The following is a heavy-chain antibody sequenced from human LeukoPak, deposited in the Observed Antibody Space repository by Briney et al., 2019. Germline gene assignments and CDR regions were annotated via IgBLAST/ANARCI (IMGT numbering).Heavy chain of an antibody. CDR2: IYYSGIT. V-gene: IGHV4-30-4*01. J-gene: IGHJ3*02. Sequence: SETLSLTCTVSGGSISSGDYYWSWIRQPPGQGLEWIGYIYYSGITYYNPSLKSRVTISVDTSKNQFSLFSLKLSSVTAADTAVYYCARTNAFDIWGQGTMVTVSS. CDR3: ARTNAFDI. CDR1: GGSISSGDYY.